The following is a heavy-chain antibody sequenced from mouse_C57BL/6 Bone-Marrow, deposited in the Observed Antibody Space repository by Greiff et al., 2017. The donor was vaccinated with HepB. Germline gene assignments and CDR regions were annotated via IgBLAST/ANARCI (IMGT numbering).Heavy chain of an antibody. CDR1: GYTFTDYE. CDR3: ARAHGSSYYYAMDY. V-gene: IGHV1-23*01. D-gene: IGHD1-1*01. CDR2: IDPETCGT. J-gene: IGHJ4*01. Sequence: VQLQQSGAELVRPGASVKLSCKASGYTFTDYEMHCVKQTPVHGLEWIGAIDPETCGTAYNQKFKGKATLTAAKSSSTAYMQLSSLTSEDSAVYYCARAHGSSYYYAMDYWGQGTSVTVSS.